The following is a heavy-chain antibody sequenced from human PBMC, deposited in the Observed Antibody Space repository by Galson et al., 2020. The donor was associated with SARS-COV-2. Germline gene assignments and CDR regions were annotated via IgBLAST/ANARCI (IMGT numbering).Heavy chain of an antibody. CDR3: ARVSYYYDSSGYLYFDY. CDR2: IYYSGST. V-gene: IGHV4-31*03. Sequence: SETLSFTCTVSGGSISSGGYYWSWIRQHPGKGLEWIGYIYYSGSTYYNPSLKSRVTISVDTSKNQFSLKLSSVTAADTAVYYCARVSYYYDSSGYLYFDYWGQGTLVTVSS. D-gene: IGHD3-22*01. J-gene: IGHJ4*02. CDR1: GGSISSGGYY.